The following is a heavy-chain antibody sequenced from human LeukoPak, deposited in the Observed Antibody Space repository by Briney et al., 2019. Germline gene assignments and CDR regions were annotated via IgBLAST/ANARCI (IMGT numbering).Heavy chain of an antibody. V-gene: IGHV3-48*02. CDR3: AREVVPAAIGYFQH. D-gene: IGHD2-2*01. Sequence: GGSLRLSCAASGFTFSSYSMNWVRQAPGKGLEWVSYISSSSSTIYYADSVKGRFTISRDNAKNSLYLQMNSLRDEDTAVYYCAREVVPAAIGYFQHWGQGTLVTVSS. CDR1: GFTFSSYS. J-gene: IGHJ1*01. CDR2: ISSSSSTI.